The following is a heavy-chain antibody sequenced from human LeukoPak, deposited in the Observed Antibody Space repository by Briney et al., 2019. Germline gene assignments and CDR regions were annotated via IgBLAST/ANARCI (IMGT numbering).Heavy chain of an antibody. CDR2: INTNTGNP. CDR1: GYTFTSYA. J-gene: IGHJ4*02. CDR3: ATSTQLIYGIAAAGADSIIDY. V-gene: IGHV7-4-1*02. Sequence: GASAKVSCKVSGYTFTSYAMNWVRQAPGQGLEWMGWINTNTGNPTYAQGFTGRFVFSLDTSVSTAYLQISSLKAEDTAVYYCATSTQLIYGIAAAGADSIIDYWGQGTLVTVSS. D-gene: IGHD6-13*01.